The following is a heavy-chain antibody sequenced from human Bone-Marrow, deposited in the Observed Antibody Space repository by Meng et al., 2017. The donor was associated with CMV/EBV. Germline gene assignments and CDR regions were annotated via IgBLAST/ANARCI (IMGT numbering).Heavy chain of an antibody. V-gene: IGHV3-9*01. D-gene: IGHD2-15*01. CDR1: GFTFDDYA. CDR3: ARGVVVAAILGY. CDR2: ISWNSGSI. J-gene: IGHJ4*02. Sequence: GGSLRLSCAASGFTFDDYAMHWVRQAPGKGLEWVSGISWNSGSIGYADSVKGRFTISRDNAKNSLYLQMNSLRAEDTAVYYCARGVVVAAILGYWGQGTLVTVYS.